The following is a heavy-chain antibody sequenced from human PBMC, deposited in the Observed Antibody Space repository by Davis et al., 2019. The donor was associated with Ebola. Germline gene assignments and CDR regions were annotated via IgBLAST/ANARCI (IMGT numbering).Heavy chain of an antibody. CDR3: ARGHNFGYEY. V-gene: IGHV1-2*06. D-gene: IGHD5-18*01. J-gene: IGHJ4*02. CDR2: INPNSGGT. CDR1: GYTFTSYD. Sequence: ASVKVSCKASGYTFTSYDINWVRQATGQGLEWMGRINPNSGGTNYAQKFQGRVTMTRDTSISTVYMELSRLTSDDTAVYYCARGHNFGYEYWGQGTLVTVSS.